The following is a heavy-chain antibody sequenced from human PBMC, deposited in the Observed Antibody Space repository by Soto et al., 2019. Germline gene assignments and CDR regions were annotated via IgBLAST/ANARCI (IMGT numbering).Heavy chain of an antibody. J-gene: IGHJ4*02. CDR2: IRTRSKKFAT. CDR1: GFNFSGSA. CDR3: TGRGGDSLQDF. V-gene: IGHV3-73*01. D-gene: IGHD4-17*01. Sequence: EVQLVESGGGLVQPGDSLKLSCAGLGFNFSGSALHWVRQPSGKGLEWVGRIRTRSKKFATSYATSVRGRFSLSRDDSKNTAFLQMNSLRDDDTGVYFCTGRGGDSLQDFWGQGTLVTVSS.